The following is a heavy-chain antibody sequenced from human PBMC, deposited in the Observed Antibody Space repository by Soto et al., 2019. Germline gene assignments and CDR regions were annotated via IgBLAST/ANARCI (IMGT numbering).Heavy chain of an antibody. CDR3: ARHWRTGYSTAFGVVMGWLDP. D-gene: IGHD3-3*01. CDR2: IYYSGST. J-gene: IGHJ5*02. CDR1: GDSITSTDYY. Sequence: PSETLSLTCTATGDSITSTDYYWGWIRQPPGKGLEWVTSIYYSGSTYHNPSLKSRVTISVDTSKNQFSLKVTSVTAADTAVYYCARHWRTGYSTAFGVVMGWLDPWGQGTLVTVSS. V-gene: IGHV4-39*01.